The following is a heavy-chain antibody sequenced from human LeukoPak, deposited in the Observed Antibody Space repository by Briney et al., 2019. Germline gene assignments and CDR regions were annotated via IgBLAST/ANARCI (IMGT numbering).Heavy chain of an antibody. V-gene: IGHV3-7*01. CDR3: ATHAPYGSGSYCLDY. CDR1: GFTFSSYW. D-gene: IGHD3-10*01. J-gene: IGHJ4*02. Sequence: GGSLRLSCAASGFTFSSYWMSWVRQAPGKGLEWVANIKQDGSEKYYVDSVKGRFTISRDNAKNSLYLQMNSLRAEDTAVYYCATHAPYGSGSYCLDYWGQGTLVTVSS. CDR2: IKQDGSEK.